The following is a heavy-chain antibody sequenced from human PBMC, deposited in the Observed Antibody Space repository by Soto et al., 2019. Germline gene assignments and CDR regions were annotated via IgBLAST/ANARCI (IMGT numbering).Heavy chain of an antibody. CDR2: IKQHGSEK. CDR1: GFTFSSYW. V-gene: IGHV3-7*01. D-gene: IGHD6-19*01. Sequence: EVQLVDSGGGLVQPGGSLRLSCAASGFTFSSYWMSWVRQAPGKGLEWVANIKQHGSEKYYVDSVKGRITIARDNAKNSLYLQMNSLRAEDTAVYYCARDNIAVAVPYFDYWGQGTLVAVCS. J-gene: IGHJ4*02. CDR3: ARDNIAVAVPYFDY.